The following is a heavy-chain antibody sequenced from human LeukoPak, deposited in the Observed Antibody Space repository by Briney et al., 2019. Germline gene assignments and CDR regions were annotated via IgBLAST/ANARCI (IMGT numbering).Heavy chain of an antibody. V-gene: IGHV3-30*02. D-gene: IGHD2-2*01. CDR2: IRYDGSNK. J-gene: IGHJ4*02. Sequence: GGSLRLSCAASGFTFSSYGMHWVRQAPGKGLEWVAFIRYDGSNKYYADSVKGRFTISRDNSKNTLYLQMNRLRAEDTAVYYCAKEGRDCSSTSCYGDYWGQGTLVTVSS. CDR3: AKEGRDCSSTSCYGDY. CDR1: GFTFSSYG.